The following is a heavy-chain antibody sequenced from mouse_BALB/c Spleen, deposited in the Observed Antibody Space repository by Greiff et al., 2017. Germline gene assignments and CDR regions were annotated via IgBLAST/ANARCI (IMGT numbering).Heavy chain of an antibody. V-gene: IGHV14-4*02. CDR1: GFNIKDYY. J-gene: IGHJ3*01. CDR2: IDPENGDT. Sequence: EVQLQQSGAELVRSGASVKLSCTASGFNIKDYYMHWVKQRPEQGLEWIGWIDPENGDTEYAPKFQGKATMTADTSSNTAYLQLSSLTSEDTAVYYCNDGSSLYWGQGTLVTVSA. CDR3: NDGSSLY. D-gene: IGHD1-1*01.